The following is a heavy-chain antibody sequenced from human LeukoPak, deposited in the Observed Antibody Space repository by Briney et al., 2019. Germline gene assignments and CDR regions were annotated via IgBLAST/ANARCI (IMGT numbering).Heavy chain of an antibody. V-gene: IGHV1-69*01. CDR2: IIPIFGTA. CDR3: ARDRDIVVVPAAIAYAFDI. CDR1: GGTFSSYA. J-gene: IGHJ3*02. Sequence: VKVSCKASGGTFSSYAISWVRQAPGQGLEWMGGIIPIFGTANYAQKFQGRVTITADESTSTAYMELSSLRSEDTAVYYCARDRDIVVVPAAIAYAFDIWGQGTMVTVSS. D-gene: IGHD2-2*02.